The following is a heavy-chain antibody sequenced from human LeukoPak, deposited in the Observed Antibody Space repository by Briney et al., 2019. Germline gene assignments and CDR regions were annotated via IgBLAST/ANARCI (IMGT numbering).Heavy chain of an antibody. Sequence: PSETLSLTCTVSGGSISSYYLSWIRQPPGKGLEWIGYIYYSGSTNYNPSLKSRVTISVDTSKNQFSLKLSSVTAADMAVYYCASFEYSSSYYFDYWGQGTLVTVSS. CDR2: IYYSGST. CDR1: GGSISSYY. CDR3: ASFEYSSSYYFDY. D-gene: IGHD6-6*01. J-gene: IGHJ4*02. V-gene: IGHV4-59*01.